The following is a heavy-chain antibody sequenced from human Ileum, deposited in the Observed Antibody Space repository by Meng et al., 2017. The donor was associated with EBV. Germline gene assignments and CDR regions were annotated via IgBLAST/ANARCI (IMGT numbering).Heavy chain of an antibody. V-gene: IGHV4-61*01. D-gene: IGHD5-18*01. CDR2: IYYSGTT. CDR3: ARGWDTAMDSG. Sequence: GQPQESGPGLVQPSETLSLPCTVSGGSVSISSYYWSWIRQPPGKGLEWIGYIYYSGTTNYNPSLESRVTISVDTSKNQFSLKLRSVAASDTAVYYCARGWDTAMDSGWGQGTLVTVSS. CDR1: GGSVSISSYY. J-gene: IGHJ4*02.